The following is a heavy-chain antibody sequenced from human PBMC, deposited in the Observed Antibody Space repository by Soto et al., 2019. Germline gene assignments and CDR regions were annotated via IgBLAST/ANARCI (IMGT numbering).Heavy chain of an antibody. V-gene: IGHV5-51*01. CDR1: GYSFTSYW. D-gene: IGHD3-22*01. Sequence: GESLNISCKVSGYSFTSYWIRWLRQMPGKGLEWMGIIYPGDSATRYSPSFQGQVTISTDKSISTAYLQWSSLKASDIAMYYCARLMVMATSTDAFDIWVQVTMVT. CDR2: IYPGDSAT. CDR3: ARLMVMATSTDAFDI. J-gene: IGHJ3*02.